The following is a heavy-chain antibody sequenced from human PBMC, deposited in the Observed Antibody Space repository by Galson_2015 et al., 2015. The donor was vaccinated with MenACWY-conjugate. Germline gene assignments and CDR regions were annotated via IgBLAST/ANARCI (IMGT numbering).Heavy chain of an antibody. D-gene: IGHD6-13*01. CDR2: ITFSSNYI. Sequence: SLRLSCAASGFTFSSYTMNWVRQAPGKGLEWVSSITFSSNYIYYAASVRGRFTISRDNAKNSLYLQMNSLRAEDTAVYYCARDETAADFDYGGQGTLVTASS. J-gene: IGHJ4*02. CDR1: GFTFSSYT. CDR3: ARDETAADFDY. V-gene: IGHV3-21*01.